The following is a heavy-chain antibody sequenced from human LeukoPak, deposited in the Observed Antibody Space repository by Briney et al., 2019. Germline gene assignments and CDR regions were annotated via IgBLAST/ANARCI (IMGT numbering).Heavy chain of an antibody. J-gene: IGHJ5*02. Sequence: ASVKVSCKASGYTFTSYDINWVRQATGQGLEWMGWMNPNSGNTGYAQKFQGRVTMTRNTSISTAYMELSSLRSEDTAVYHCARSSEDYDFWSANWFDPWGQGTLVTVSS. CDR3: ARSSEDYDFWSANWFDP. D-gene: IGHD3-3*01. V-gene: IGHV1-8*01. CDR1: GYTFTSYD. CDR2: MNPNSGNT.